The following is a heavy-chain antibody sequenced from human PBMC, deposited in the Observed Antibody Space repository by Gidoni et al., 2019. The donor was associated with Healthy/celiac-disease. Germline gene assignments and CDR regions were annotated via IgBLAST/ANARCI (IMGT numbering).Heavy chain of an antibody. Sequence: EVQLVESGGGLVKPGGSLRLSCAASGFSFSNAWMSWVRQAPGKGLEWVGRIKSKTDGGTTDYAAPVKGRFTISRDDSKNTLYLQMNSLKTEDTAVYYCTTLWRELIFDYWGQGTLVTVSS. D-gene: IGHD1-26*01. J-gene: IGHJ4*02. V-gene: IGHV3-15*01. CDR1: GFSFSNAW. CDR2: IKSKTDGGTT. CDR3: TTLWRELIFDY.